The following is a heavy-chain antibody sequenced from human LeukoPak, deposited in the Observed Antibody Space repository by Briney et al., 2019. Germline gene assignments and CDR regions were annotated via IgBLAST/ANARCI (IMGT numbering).Heavy chain of an antibody. D-gene: IGHD6-6*01. CDR3: AKVGSARVAARPPDY. Sequence: GGSLRLSCAASGFTFSSHAMSWVRQAPGKGLEWVSGTSSSGGTTYYADSVKGRFTMSRDNSKNTLHLQMNSLRADDTAVYYCAKVGSARVAARPPDYWGQGTLVTVSS. V-gene: IGHV3-23*01. CDR1: GFTFSSHA. J-gene: IGHJ4*02. CDR2: TSSSGGTT.